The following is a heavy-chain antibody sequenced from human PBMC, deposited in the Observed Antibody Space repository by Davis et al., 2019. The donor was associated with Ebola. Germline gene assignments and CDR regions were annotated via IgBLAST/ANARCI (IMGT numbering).Heavy chain of an antibody. D-gene: IGHD4-17*01. J-gene: IGHJ4*02. CDR1: GFTFSNYG. V-gene: IGHV3-30*02. CDR2: IQFDAFNK. Sequence: GESLKISCAASGFTFSNYGMHWVRQAPGKGLEWVAFIQFDAFNKYYTDSVKGRFTISRDNSKSTLYLQMNSLRADDTAVFYCAKPFGDYVGYFDSLGQGTMVTVSS. CDR3: AKPFGDYVGYFDS.